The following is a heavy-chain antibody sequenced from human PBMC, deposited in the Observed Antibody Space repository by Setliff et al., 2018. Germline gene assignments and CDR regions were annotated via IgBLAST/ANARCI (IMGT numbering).Heavy chain of an antibody. CDR2: IIPIFGTA. CDR1: GGTFSSYA. J-gene: IGHJ3*02. Sequence: SVKVSCKASGGTFSSYAISWVRQAPGQGLEWMGGIIPIFGTANYAQKFQGRVTITADESTSTAYMELSSLRSEDTAVYYCARDGGNYYDSSGYYLNHAFDIWGQGTMVTVSS. D-gene: IGHD3-22*01. CDR3: ARDGGNYYDSSGYYLNHAFDI. V-gene: IGHV1-69*13.